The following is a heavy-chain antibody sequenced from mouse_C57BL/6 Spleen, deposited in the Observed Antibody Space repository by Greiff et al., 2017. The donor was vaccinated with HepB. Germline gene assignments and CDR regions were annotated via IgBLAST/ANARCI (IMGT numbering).Heavy chain of an antibody. D-gene: IGHD2-1*01. CDR3: ARGGDYGNYFAWFAY. CDR2: ISDGGSYT. Sequence: EVHLVESGGGLVKPGGSLKLSCAASGFTFSSYAMSWVRQTPEKRLEWVATISDGGSYTYYPDNVKGRFTISRDNAKNNLYLQMSHLKSEDTAMYYCARGGDYGNYFAWFAYWGQGTLVTVSA. J-gene: IGHJ3*01. V-gene: IGHV5-4*01. CDR1: GFTFSSYA.